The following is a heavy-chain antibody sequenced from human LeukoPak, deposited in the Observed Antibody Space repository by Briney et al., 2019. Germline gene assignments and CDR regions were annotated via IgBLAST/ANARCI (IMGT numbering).Heavy chain of an antibody. J-gene: IGHJ3*02. CDR3: AREGYYYDSGDLGI. D-gene: IGHD3-22*01. Sequence: ASVKVSCKASGYTFTSYGISWVRQAPGQGLEWMGRINPNSGGTNYAQKFRGRVTMTRDTSISTAYMELSRLRSDDTAVYYCAREGYYYDSGDLGIWGQGTMVTVSS. CDR1: GYTFTSYG. V-gene: IGHV1-2*06. CDR2: INPNSGGT.